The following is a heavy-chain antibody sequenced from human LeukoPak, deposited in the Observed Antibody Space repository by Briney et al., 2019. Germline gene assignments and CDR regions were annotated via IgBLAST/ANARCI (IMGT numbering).Heavy chain of an antibody. V-gene: IGHV3-33*01. CDR1: GFTFSSFG. CDR2: IWYDASNK. CDR3: VRGVGVSRFNYLDP. J-gene: IGHJ5*02. Sequence: GGSLRLSCAASGFTFSSFGMRWVRQAPGKGLEWVAVIWYDASNKYYADSVKGRFTISRDNSKNTLYLQMNSLRDDDTAVYYCVRGVGVSRFNYLDPWGRGTLVIVSS. D-gene: IGHD1-7*01.